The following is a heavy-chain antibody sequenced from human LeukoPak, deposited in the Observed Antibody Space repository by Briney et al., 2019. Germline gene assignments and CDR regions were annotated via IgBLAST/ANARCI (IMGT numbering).Heavy chain of an antibody. J-gene: IGHJ4*02. Sequence: ASVKLSCKASGYTFTVYYMHWVRHATGQGMEYMGWINPNSGGTNYAQKFQGRVTMTRDTSITTPYMELSRVTSDDTAVYYCARDRGDPYSFDYWGQGTIVTVSS. D-gene: IGHD2-21*01. CDR1: GYTFTVYY. V-gene: IGHV1-2*02. CDR2: INPNSGGT. CDR3: ARDRGDPYSFDY.